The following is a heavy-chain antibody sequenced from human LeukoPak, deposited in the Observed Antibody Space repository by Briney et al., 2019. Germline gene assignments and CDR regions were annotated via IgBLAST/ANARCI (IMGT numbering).Heavy chain of an antibody. V-gene: IGHV3-7*01. D-gene: IGHD3-3*01. CDR2: IKQDGSEK. Sequence: PGGFLRLSCAASGFTFSDFYMNWIRQAPGKGLEWVANIKQDGSEKYYVDSVKGRFTISRDNAKNSLYLQMNSLRAEDTAVYYCARAIDDFWSGYFDYWGQGILVTVSS. CDR3: ARAIDDFWSGYFDY. J-gene: IGHJ4*02. CDR1: GFTFSDFY.